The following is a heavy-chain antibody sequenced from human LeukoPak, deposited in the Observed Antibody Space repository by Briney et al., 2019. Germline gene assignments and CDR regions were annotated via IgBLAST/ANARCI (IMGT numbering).Heavy chain of an antibody. J-gene: IGHJ4*02. CDR3: ARITMVRGVIIND. D-gene: IGHD3-10*01. Sequence: SETLSLTCTVSGGSISSYYWSWIRQPPGKGLEWIGYIYYSGSTNYNPSLKSRVTILVDTSKNQFSLKLSSVTAADTAVYYCARITMVRGVIINDWGQGTLVTVSS. V-gene: IGHV4-59*12. CDR2: IYYSGST. CDR1: GGSISSYY.